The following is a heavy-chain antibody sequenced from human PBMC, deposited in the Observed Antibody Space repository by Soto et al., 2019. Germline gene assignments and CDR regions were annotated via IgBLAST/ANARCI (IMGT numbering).Heavy chain of an antibody. CDR2: MNPNSGNT. V-gene: IGHV1-8*01. CDR3: ARFQVGSSSSGRTYGMDV. J-gene: IGHJ6*02. CDR1: GYTFTSYD. D-gene: IGHD6-6*01. Sequence: QVQLVQSGAEVKKPGASVKVSCKASGYTFTSYDINWVRQATGQGLEWMGWMNPNSGNTGYAQKFQGSVTMTRNTSISTAYMELSSLRSEDTAVYYCARFQVGSSSSGRTYGMDVWGQGTTVTVSS.